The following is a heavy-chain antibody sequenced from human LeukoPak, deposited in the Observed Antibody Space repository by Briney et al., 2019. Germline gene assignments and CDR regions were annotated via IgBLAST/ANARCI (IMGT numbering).Heavy chain of an antibody. D-gene: IGHD3-10*01. CDR1: GDSISSYY. CDR3: ARVSLVRGAPDYYFDY. Sequence: SETLSLTCTVSGDSISSYYWNWIRQPPGKGLEWIGYGHYSGSTNYNPSLKSRVTFSVDTSKNQFSLKLSSVTAADTAVYYCARVSLVRGAPDYYFDYWGQGTLVTVSS. J-gene: IGHJ4*02. CDR2: GHYSGST. V-gene: IGHV4-59*12.